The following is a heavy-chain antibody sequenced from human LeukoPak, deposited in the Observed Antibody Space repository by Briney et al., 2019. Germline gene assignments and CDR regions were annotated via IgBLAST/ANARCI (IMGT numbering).Heavy chain of an antibody. J-gene: IGHJ4*02. CDR3: ARVVGYCSSTCCYAVDY. CDR2: INHSGST. V-gene: IGHV4-34*01. Sequence: SETLSLTCAVYGGSLSGYYWSWIRQPPGKGLEWIGEINHSGSTNYNPSLKSRVTISVDTSKNQFSLKLSSVTAADTAVYYCARVVGYCSSTCCYAVDYWGQGTLVTVSS. CDR1: GGSLSGYY. D-gene: IGHD2-2*01.